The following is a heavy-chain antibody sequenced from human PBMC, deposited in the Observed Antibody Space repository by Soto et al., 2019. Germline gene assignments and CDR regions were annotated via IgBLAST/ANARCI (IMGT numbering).Heavy chain of an antibody. V-gene: IGHV1-58*01. Sequence: QMQLVQSGPEVKKPGTSVKVSCKASGFTFTSSAVQWVRQARGQRLEWIGWIVVGSGNTNSAQKFQERVTITRDMSTSTAYMELSSLRSEDTAVYYCAADRGSSWVVRPHYYGMDVWGQGTTVTVSS. D-gene: IGHD6-13*01. CDR2: IVVGSGNT. J-gene: IGHJ6*02. CDR3: AADRGSSWVVRPHYYGMDV. CDR1: GFTFTSSA.